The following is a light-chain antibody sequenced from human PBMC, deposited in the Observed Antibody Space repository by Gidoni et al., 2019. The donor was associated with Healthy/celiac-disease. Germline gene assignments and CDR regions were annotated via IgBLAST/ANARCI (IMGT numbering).Light chain of an antibody. CDR1: QSVSSN. CDR2: GAS. CDR3: QQYNNWPPVT. V-gene: IGKV3-15*01. Sequence: EIVMTQSPAPLSVSPGERATLSCRASQSVSSNFAWYQQKPGQAPRLLIYGASTRATGIPARFSGRGSGTEFTLTISSLQSEDFAVYYCQQYNNWPPVTFGQGTKVEIK. J-gene: IGKJ1*01.